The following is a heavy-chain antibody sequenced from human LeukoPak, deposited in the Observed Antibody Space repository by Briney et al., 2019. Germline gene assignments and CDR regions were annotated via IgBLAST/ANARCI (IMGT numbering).Heavy chain of an antibody. CDR1: GGTFSSYA. CDR2: IIPILGIA. J-gene: IGHJ4*02. D-gene: IGHD6-19*01. V-gene: IGHV1-69*04. CDR3: ARRPYSSGWSDY. Sequence: SVKVSCKASGGTFSSYAISWVRQAPGQGLEWMGRIIPILGIANYAQKFQGRVTITADKSTSTAYMELSSLRSEDTAVYYCARRPYSSGWSDYWGQGTPVTVSS.